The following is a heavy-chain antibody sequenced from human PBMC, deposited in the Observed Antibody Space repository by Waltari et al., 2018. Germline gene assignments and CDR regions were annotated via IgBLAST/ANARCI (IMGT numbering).Heavy chain of an antibody. D-gene: IGHD1-26*01. CDR2: IYSTGST. CDR3: ARGGSSYYDAYGT. J-gene: IGHJ3*02. Sequence: QLQLQESGPGLVKPSETLSLTCTVSGVSFNDDNTYWGWIRQPPGEGLEWVGSIYSTGSTYYKTSLKSRVPVSIDTPSNQVSLKLTSVTAAEPAVYFCARGGSSYYDAYGTWGQGSMVIVSS. CDR1: GVSFNDDNTY. V-gene: IGHV4-39*07.